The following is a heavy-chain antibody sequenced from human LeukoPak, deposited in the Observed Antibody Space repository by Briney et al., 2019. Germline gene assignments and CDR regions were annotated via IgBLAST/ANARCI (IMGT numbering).Heavy chain of an antibody. V-gene: IGHV4-39*02. CDR2: IYYSGST. Sequence: PSETLSLTCTVSGGSISSYYWGWIRQPPGKGLEWIGSIYYSGSTYYNPSLKSRVTISVDTSKNQFSLKLSSVTAADTAVYYCAREFYCSSTSCYDREGWFDPWGQGTLVTVSS. D-gene: IGHD2-2*01. CDR3: AREFYCSSTSCYDREGWFDP. CDR1: GGSISSYY. J-gene: IGHJ5*02.